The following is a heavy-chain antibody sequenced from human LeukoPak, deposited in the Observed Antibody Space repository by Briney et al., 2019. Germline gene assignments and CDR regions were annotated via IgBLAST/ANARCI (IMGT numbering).Heavy chain of an antibody. CDR2: ITNSGNSK. Sequence: GGSLRLSCAASEFTFSSYSMNWVRQAPGKGLEWVSYITNSGNSKSYADSVKGRFTISRDNTKNSLYLQMNGLRAEDTAVYYCARGYASGGYVWGQGTQVTVSS. CDR1: EFTFSSYS. D-gene: IGHD2-2*01. CDR3: ARGYASGGYV. V-gene: IGHV3-48*01. J-gene: IGHJ4*02.